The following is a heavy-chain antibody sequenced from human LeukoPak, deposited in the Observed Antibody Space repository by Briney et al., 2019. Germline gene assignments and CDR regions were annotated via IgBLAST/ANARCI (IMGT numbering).Heavy chain of an antibody. CDR1: GGSINYYY. V-gene: IGHV4-59*01. CDR3: ARRSMTTVDY. J-gene: IGHJ4*02. D-gene: IGHD4-11*01. CDR2: IYYSGGT. Sequence: SETLSLTCTVSGGSINYYYWMWIRQPPGKGLEWIGYIYYSGGTHYNPSLKSRVTMLVDTSKNQFSLKLTAVTAADTAVYYCARRSMTTVDYWGQGTLVTVSS.